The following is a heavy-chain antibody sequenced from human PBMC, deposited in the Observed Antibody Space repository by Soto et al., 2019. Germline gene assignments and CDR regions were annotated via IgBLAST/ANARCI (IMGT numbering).Heavy chain of an antibody. V-gene: IGHV5-51*01. CDR2: IYPGDSDT. D-gene: IGHD1-7*01. CDR1: GYSFTSYW. Sequence: GESLKISCKGSGYSFTSYWIGWVRQMPGKGLEWMGIIYPGDSDTRYSPSFQGQVTISADKSISTAYLQWSSLKASDTAMYYCARLFSGLTGTTIFDYWGQGTLVTVSS. J-gene: IGHJ4*02. CDR3: ARLFSGLTGTTIFDY.